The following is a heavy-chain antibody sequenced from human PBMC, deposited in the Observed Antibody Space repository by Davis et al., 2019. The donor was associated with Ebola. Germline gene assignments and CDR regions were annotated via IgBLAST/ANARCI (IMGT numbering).Heavy chain of an antibody. CDR1: GYTFILHY. CDR2: VNPSTGST. Sequence: ASVKVSCKASGYTFILHYIHWVRQAPGQGLEWMGTVNPSTGSTTYAQSFRGRVTLTRDKSTNTVYMEMISLTSEDTAIYYCAKGGALGDWGQGTLVTVSS. J-gene: IGHJ4*02. V-gene: IGHV1-46*01. CDR3: AKGGALGD. D-gene: IGHD3-10*01.